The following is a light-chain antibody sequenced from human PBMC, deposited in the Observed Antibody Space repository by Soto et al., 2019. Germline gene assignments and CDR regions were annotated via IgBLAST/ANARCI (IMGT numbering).Light chain of an antibody. J-gene: IGKJ3*01. CDR3: QQYGSSLFT. V-gene: IGKV3-20*01. Sequence: EIVLTQSPGTLSLSPGDRATLSCRASQSVSSSYLAWYQQKPGQAPRLLVYAASSRATGIPDRFSGSGSETDFTLTISRLEPEDFAVYYCQQYGSSLFTFGPGTKVDIK. CDR2: AAS. CDR1: QSVSSSY.